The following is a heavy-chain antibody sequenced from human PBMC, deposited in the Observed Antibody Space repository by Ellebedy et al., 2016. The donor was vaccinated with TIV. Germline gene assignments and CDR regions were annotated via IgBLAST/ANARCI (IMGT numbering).Heavy chain of an antibody. D-gene: IGHD1-1*01. CDR1: GFSFSNSW. Sequence: PGGSLRLSCAASGFSFSNSWMDWVRQAPGRGLEWVANIKYDGSERYYVASVKGRFTISRENAKKSLYLQMNSLRAEDTAVYYCARATAGFDYWGQGTLVTVSS. V-gene: IGHV3-7*03. CDR2: IKYDGSER. J-gene: IGHJ4*02. CDR3: ARATAGFDY.